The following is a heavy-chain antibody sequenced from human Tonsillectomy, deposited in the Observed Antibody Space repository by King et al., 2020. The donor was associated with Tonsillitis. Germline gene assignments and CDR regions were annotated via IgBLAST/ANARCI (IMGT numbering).Heavy chain of an antibody. CDR1: GFTFSSYW. D-gene: IGHD6-19*01. J-gene: IGHJ6*02. CDR2: IKQDGSEK. Sequence: QLVQSVGGLVQPGGSLRVSCAASGFTFSSYWMTWVRQAPGKGLEWVANIKQDGSEKYYVDSVKGRFTISRDNAKNSLYLQMSSLRAEDTAVYYCARDPALFHTAGWYGGGMDVWGQGTTVTVSS. CDR3: ARDPALFHTAGWYGGGMDV. V-gene: IGHV3-7*03.